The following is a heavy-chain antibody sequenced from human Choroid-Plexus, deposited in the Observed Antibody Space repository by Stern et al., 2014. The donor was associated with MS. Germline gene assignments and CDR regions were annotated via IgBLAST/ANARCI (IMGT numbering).Heavy chain of an antibody. D-gene: IGHD2/OR15-2a*01. CDR1: GFTLGSCA. CDR2: VSYDGSNK. J-gene: IGHJ5*02. V-gene: IGHV3-30*18. CDR3: AKDRQYLTYFFDH. Sequence: VQLVASGGGVVQPGRPLRLSCVASGFTLGSCAMHWVRQAPGTGLEWVAGVSYDGSNKYYADSVKGRFTISRDNSQNTLYMQMSSLRPEDTAVYYCAKDRQYLTYFFDHWGQGSLVTVSS.